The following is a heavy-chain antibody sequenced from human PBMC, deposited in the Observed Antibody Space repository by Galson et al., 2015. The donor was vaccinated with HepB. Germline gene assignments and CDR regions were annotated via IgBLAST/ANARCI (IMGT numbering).Heavy chain of an antibody. Sequence: SETLSLTCTVSGGSISSSNSYWGWIRQPPGKGLEWIGSVSYSGSTYYNPSLKSRVTISVDTSKNQFSLNLYSVTAADTALYYCAKRGGGYVWGQGTLSPSPQ. D-gene: IGHD3-16*01. J-gene: IGHJ4*02. CDR1: GGSISSSNSY. CDR2: VSYSGST. V-gene: IGHV4-39*07. CDR3: AKRGGGYV.